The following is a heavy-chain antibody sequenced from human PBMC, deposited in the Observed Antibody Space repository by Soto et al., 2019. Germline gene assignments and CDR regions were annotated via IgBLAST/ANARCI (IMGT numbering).Heavy chain of an antibody. D-gene: IGHD3-22*01. CDR2: ISYDGSNK. Sequence: GGSLRLSCAASGFTLSSYGMHWVRQAPGKGLEWVAVISYDGSNKYYADSVKGRFTISRDNSKNTLYLQMNSLRAEDTAVYYCAKGRPNYYDSSGYPVWGQGTLVTVSS. J-gene: IGHJ4*02. V-gene: IGHV3-30*18. CDR3: AKGRPNYYDSSGYPV. CDR1: GFTLSSYG.